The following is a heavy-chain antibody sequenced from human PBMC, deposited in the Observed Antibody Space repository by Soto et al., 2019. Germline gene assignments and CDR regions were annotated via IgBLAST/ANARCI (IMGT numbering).Heavy chain of an antibody. Sequence: SETLSLTCTVSGGSISSYYWSWIRQPPGKGLEWIGYIYYSGSTNYNPSLKSRVTISVDTSKNQFSLKLSSVTAAGTAVYYCARLRTHCSSTSCPHGMDVWGQGTTVTVSS. CDR2: IYYSGST. CDR1: GGSISSYY. D-gene: IGHD2-2*01. J-gene: IGHJ6*02. CDR3: ARLRTHCSSTSCPHGMDV. V-gene: IGHV4-59*08.